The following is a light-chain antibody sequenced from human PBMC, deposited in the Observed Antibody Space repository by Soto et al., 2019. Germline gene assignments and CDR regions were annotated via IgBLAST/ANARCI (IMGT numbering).Light chain of an antibody. V-gene: IGKV3-20*01. CDR3: QHFGSSPGFT. J-gene: IGKJ3*01. CDR2: GAS. CDR1: QSINSRD. Sequence: EMVLTQSPGTLSLSPGERATLSCRASQSINSRDLAGYQQKPGQAPRLLSYGASSMATGITDRFSGSGSGTDFTLTISSLEPDDFAVYYFQHFGSSPGFTFGPGTKVDIK.